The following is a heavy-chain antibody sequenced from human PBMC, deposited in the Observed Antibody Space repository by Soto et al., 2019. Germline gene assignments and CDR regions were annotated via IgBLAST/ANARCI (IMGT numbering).Heavy chain of an antibody. CDR3: AKTAVSIVEVAAIDY. Sequence: GGSLRLSCAASGFTFSSYALSWVRQAPGKGLEWVSGITGGGDTTLYADSVKGRFTISRDNSKNTLSLQVDSLRVEDTAVYYCAKTAVSIVEVAAIDYWGRGTLVTVSS. CDR2: ITGGGDTT. CDR1: GFTFSSYA. D-gene: IGHD2-15*01. V-gene: IGHV3-23*01. J-gene: IGHJ4*02.